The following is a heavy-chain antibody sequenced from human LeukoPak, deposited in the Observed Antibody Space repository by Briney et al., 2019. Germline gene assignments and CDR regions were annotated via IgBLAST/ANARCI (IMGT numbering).Heavy chain of an antibody. Sequence: GGSLRLSCAASGFTFSNAWMSWVRQAPGKGLEWVGRIKSKTDGGTTDYAAPVKGRFPISRDDSKNTLYLQMNSLKTDDTAVYYCTTEAYDYVWGSYRDIDYWGQGTLVTVSS. CDR2: IKSKTDGGTT. D-gene: IGHD3-16*02. J-gene: IGHJ4*02. CDR1: GFTFSNAW. CDR3: TTEAYDYVWGSYRDIDY. V-gene: IGHV3-15*01.